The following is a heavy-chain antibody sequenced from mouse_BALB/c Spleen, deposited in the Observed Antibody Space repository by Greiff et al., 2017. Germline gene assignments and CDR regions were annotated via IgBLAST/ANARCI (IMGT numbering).Heavy chain of an antibody. CDR1: GFTFSSSG. CDR3: ARDRSYYGNLYAMDY. J-gene: IGHJ4*01. V-gene: IGHV5-6-3*01. CDR2: INSNGGST. Sequence: EVMLVESGGGLVQPGGSLKLSCAASGFTFSSSGMSWVRQTPDKRLELVATINSNGGSTYYPDSVKGRFTISRDNAKNTLYLQMSSLKSEDTAMYYCARDRSYYGNLYAMDYWGQGTSVTVSS. D-gene: IGHD2-10*01.